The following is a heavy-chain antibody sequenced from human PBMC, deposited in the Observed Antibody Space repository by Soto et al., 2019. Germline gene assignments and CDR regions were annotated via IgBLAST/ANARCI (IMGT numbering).Heavy chain of an antibody. V-gene: IGHV1-8*01. J-gene: IGHJ6*02. CDR3: ATEKTSYGMDV. CDR1: GYTFTSYD. Sequence: QVQLVQSGAEVKKPGASVKVSCKASGYTFTSYDINWVRQATGQGLEWMGWMNPNSGNTGYAQKVQXXVTMTTYTSISTAYMVLSSLRSEDTAVYYCATEKTSYGMDVWGQGTTVTVSS. CDR2: MNPNSGNT.